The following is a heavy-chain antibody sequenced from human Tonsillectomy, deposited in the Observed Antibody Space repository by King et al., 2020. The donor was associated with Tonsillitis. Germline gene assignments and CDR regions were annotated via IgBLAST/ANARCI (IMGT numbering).Heavy chain of an antibody. CDR3: ARHTGTCWSTPDH. D-gene: IGHD6-13*01. Sequence: VQLQESGPGLVKPSETLSLTCTVSGGSISSYDWSWIRQPPGKGLEWIGYIYYSGSTNYNPSLKSRVTISVDTSKNQFSLKLSSVTAAYTAVYYCARHTGTCWSTPDHRRQGSLVIVSP. V-gene: IGHV4-59*08. CDR1: GGSISSYD. J-gene: IGHJ4*02. CDR2: IYYSGST.